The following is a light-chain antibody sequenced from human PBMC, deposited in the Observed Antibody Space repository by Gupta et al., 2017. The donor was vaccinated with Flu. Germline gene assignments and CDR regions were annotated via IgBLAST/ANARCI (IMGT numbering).Light chain of an antibody. CDR2: TVS. CDR1: QIIDNY. J-gene: IGKJ4*01. CDR3: QQAYITPLI. V-gene: IGKV1-39*01. Sequence: DIQTTQSPSSLSASVGDRVTITCRTSQIIDNYLNWYQQKPGKAPNLLIYTVSNLQSGVPSRFSGRGSGTDFTLTITSLQPEDSATYYCQQAYITPLIFGGGTXVEIK.